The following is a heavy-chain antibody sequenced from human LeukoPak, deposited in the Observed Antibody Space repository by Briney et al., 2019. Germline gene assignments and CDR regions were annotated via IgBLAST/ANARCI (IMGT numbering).Heavy chain of an antibody. CDR3: ARDMMWFGELSQGSYYFDY. D-gene: IGHD3-10*01. CDR1: GYSISSGNY. J-gene: IGHJ4*02. V-gene: IGHV4-38-2*02. Sequence: SETLSLTCAVSGYSISSGNYWGWIRQPPGKGLEWIGSIYHSGSTYYNPSLKSRVTISVDTSKNQFSLKLSSVTAADTAVYYCARDMMWFGELSQGSYYFDYWGQGTLVTVSS. CDR2: IYHSGST.